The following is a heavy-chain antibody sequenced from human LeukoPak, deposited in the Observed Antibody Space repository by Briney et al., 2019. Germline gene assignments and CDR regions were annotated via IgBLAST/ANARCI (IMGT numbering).Heavy chain of an antibody. CDR2: IYYSGST. D-gene: IGHD3-22*01. CDR3: ARDRGIGDDSSGYYYAAFDI. V-gene: IGHV4-30-4*07. J-gene: IGHJ3*02. Sequence: SETLSLTCAVSGGSISSGGYSWSWIRQPPGKGLEWIGYIYYSGSTYYNLSLKSRVTISVDTSKNQFSLKLSSVTAADTAVYYCARDRGIGDDSSGYYYAAFDIWGQGTMVTVSS. CDR1: GGSISSGGYS.